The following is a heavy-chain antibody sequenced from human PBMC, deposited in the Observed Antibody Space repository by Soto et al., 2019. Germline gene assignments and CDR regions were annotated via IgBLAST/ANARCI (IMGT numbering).Heavy chain of an antibody. J-gene: IGHJ6*02. CDR1: VYTFTGYY. CDR2: INPNSGGT. V-gene: IGHV1-2*04. D-gene: IGHD6-13*01. Sequence: GASVTVSCTASVYTFTGYYMHWVRQAPGQGLEWMGWINPNSGGTNYAQKFQGWVTMTRDTSISTAYMELSRLRSDDTAVYYCARDSGYSSLVYYYYGMDVWGQGTTVTVSS. CDR3: ARDSGYSSLVYYYYGMDV.